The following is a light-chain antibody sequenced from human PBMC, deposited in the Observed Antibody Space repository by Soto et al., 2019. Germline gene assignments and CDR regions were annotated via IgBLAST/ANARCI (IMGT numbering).Light chain of an antibody. CDR3: QQYNNWPLLT. CDR2: GAS. Sequence: EIVMTQSPATLSVSPGERVTLSCRASQSVRSNLAWYQQKPGQAPRLLIYGASTRATGIPTRFSGSGSGTEFTLIISSLQSEDFAVYYCQQYNNWPLLTFGGGTRWRSN. J-gene: IGKJ4*01. CDR1: QSVRSN. V-gene: IGKV3D-15*01.